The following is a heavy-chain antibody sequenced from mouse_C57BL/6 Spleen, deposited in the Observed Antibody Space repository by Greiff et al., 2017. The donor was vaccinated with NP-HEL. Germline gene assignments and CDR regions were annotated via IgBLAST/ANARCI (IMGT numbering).Heavy chain of an antibody. V-gene: IGHV5-9*01. CDR1: GFTFSSYT. CDR3: ARRAGTYFDV. CDR2: ISGGGGNT. J-gene: IGHJ1*03. D-gene: IGHD4-1*01. Sequence: EVMLVESGGGLVKPGGSLKLSCAASGFTFSSYTMSWVRQTPEKRLEWVATISGGGGNTYYPDSVKGRFTISRDNAKNTLYLQMSSLRSEDTALYYCARRAGTYFDVWGTGTTVTVSS.